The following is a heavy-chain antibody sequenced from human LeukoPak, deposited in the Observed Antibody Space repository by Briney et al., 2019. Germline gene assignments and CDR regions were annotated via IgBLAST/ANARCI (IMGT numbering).Heavy chain of an antibody. V-gene: IGHV3-74*01. CDR2: IKSDGITI. D-gene: IGHD6-6*01. CDR3: ARSSYSSSSSV. CDR1: GFTFSNYM. J-gene: IGHJ3*01. Sequence: GGSLRLSCAASGFTFSNYMMHWVRQAPGKGPVWVSRIKSDGITITYADSVKGRFTISRDNAKNTLYLQMNSLRAEDTAVYYCARSSYSSSSSVWGQGTMVTVSS.